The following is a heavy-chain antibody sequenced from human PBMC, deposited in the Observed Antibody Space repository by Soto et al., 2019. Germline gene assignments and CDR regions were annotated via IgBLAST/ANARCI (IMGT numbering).Heavy chain of an antibody. V-gene: IGHV1-18*01. D-gene: IGHD6-6*01. CDR2: VNTYNGNP. J-gene: IGHJ4*02. CDR3: ARDSQYSTDWQRFDS. Sequence: QVQLVQYGVEVKKPEASVKVSCKASGYTFTNYAISWVRQAPGRGLEWMGWVNTYNGNPNYAQIFQGRVTMTTDTSTGTAYMELRSLKSDDSAVYYCARDSQYSTDWQRFDSWGQGTLVTVSS. CDR1: GYTFTNYA.